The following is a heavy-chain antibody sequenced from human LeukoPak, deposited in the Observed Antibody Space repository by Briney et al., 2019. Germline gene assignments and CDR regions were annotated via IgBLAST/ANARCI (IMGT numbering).Heavy chain of an antibody. CDR3: ARDDSGWYHFFDY. Sequence: GGSLRLSCAASGFTFSSYSMNWVRQAPGKGLEWVSSISSSSSYIYYADSVKGRFIISGDNAKNSLYLQMNSLRAEDTAVYYCARDDSGWYHFFDYWGQGTLVTVSS. V-gene: IGHV3-21*01. J-gene: IGHJ4*02. D-gene: IGHD6-19*01. CDR2: ISSSSSYI. CDR1: GFTFSSYS.